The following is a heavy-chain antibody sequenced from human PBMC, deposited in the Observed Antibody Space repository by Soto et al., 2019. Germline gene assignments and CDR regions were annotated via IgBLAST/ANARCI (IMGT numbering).Heavy chain of an antibody. Sequence: ASVKVSCKASGYTFTSYYMHWVRQAPGQGLEWMGIINPSGGSTSYAQKFQGRVTMTRDTSTSTVYMELSSLRSEDTAVYYCARGPMTTVPDYYYGMDVWGQGTTVTVSS. CDR1: GYTFTSYY. J-gene: IGHJ6*02. D-gene: IGHD4-17*01. CDR3: ARGPMTTVPDYYYGMDV. V-gene: IGHV1-46*01. CDR2: INPSGGST.